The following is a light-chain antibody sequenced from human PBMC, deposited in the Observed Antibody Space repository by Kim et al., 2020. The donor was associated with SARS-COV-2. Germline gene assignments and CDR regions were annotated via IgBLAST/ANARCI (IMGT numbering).Light chain of an antibody. CDR3: QVWDSSTYV. V-gene: IGLV3-9*01. Sequence: VALGQTARITGGGNNMGTKNVHWYQQKPGQAPVLVIYRDSNRPSGIPERFSGSNSGNTATLTISRAQAGDEADYYCQVWDSSTYVFGTGTKVTVL. CDR2: RDS. CDR1: NMGTKN. J-gene: IGLJ1*01.